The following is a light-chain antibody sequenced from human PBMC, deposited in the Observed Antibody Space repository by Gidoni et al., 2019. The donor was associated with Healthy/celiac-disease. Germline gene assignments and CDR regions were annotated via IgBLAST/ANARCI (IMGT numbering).Light chain of an antibody. CDR1: QSVLYSSNNKNY. CDR3: QQYYSTPWT. V-gene: IGKV4-1*01. Sequence: DMGMTKPPDPLAGSLGERATINCKSSQSVLYSSNNKNYLAWYQQKPGQPPKLLIYWASTRESGVPDRFSGSGSGTDFTLTISSLQAEDVAVYYCQQYYSTPWTFGQGTKVEIK. J-gene: IGKJ1*01. CDR2: WAS.